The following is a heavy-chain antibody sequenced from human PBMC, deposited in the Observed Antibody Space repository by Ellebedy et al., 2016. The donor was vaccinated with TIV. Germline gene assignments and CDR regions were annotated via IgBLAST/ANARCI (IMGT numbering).Heavy chain of an antibody. CDR1: GYGFGLYG. V-gene: IGHV1-18*01. J-gene: IGHJ4*02. Sequence: ASVKVSXXASGYGFGLYGISWVRQAPGQGLEWMGWISAHNGDTKYAEKFQGRLSATTDTSTSTAYMELRSLRSDDTAVYYCVRDLTHVENSGYFDLWGQGALVTVSS. CDR2: ISAHNGDT. D-gene: IGHD3-22*01. CDR3: VRDLTHVENSGYFDL.